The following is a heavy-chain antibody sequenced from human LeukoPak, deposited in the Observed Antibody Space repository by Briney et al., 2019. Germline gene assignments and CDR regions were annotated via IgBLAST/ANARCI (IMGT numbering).Heavy chain of an antibody. CDR3: ARGVAALGWFDP. Sequence: PGGSLRLSCVASGFTFSSYWMHWVSQVPGKGLVWVSRINSEGSSTSYADSVKGRFTISGDNAKNTLYLQMNSLRVEDMAVYYCARGVAALGWFDPWGQGTLVTVSS. J-gene: IGHJ5*02. CDR2: INSEGSST. V-gene: IGHV3-74*01. D-gene: IGHD2-15*01. CDR1: GFTFSSYW.